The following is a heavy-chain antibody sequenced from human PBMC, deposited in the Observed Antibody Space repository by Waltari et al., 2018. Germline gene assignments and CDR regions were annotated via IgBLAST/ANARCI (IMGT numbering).Heavy chain of an antibody. D-gene: IGHD6-19*01. CDR1: GYTFSDYY. CDR3: ATALGDSSSASRPFDF. J-gene: IGHJ3*01. CDR2: VDPEDGET. Sequence: EVQLLQSGAELKEPGTTVRLPCKVSGYTFSDYYIHWVQQAPGKGLRWMGLVDPEDGETIYADNFQGRVTISADTSTDTAFMELSSLRSEDTAVFYCATALGDSSSASRPFDFWGQGTMITVSS. V-gene: IGHV1-69-2*01.